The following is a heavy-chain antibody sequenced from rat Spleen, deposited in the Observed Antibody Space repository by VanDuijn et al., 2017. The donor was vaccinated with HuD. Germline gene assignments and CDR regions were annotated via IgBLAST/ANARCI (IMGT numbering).Heavy chain of an antibody. CDR2: IRSGGST. CDR1: GFSLTSYY. J-gene: IGHJ4*01. Sequence: QVQLKETGPGLVQPTQTLSITCTVSGFSLTSYYMQWVRQTPGKGLEWMGFIRSGGSTEYNSEFKSRLSISRDTSKNQVFLKMNSLKTEDTGGYYCARVRHYYVMDAWGQGASVTVSS. CDR3: ARVRHYYVMDA. V-gene: IGHV2-65*01.